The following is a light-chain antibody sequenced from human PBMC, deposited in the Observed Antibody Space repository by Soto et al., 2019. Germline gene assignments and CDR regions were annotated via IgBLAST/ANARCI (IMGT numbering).Light chain of an antibody. J-gene: IGKJ4*01. Sequence: DMEMTQSPSSLSAFVGDRVTITCRASQSISSYLNWYQHKPGKVPKLLIYAASSLQSGVPTRFSGSGSGTDFTLTINSLQPEDFATYYCQQSYGTPLTFGGGTKIEIK. CDR2: AAS. CDR3: QQSYGTPLT. CDR1: QSISSY. V-gene: IGKV1-39*01.